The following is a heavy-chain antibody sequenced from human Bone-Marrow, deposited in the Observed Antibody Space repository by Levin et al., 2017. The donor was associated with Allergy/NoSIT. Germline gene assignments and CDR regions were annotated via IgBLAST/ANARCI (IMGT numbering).Heavy chain of an antibody. Sequence: ASVKVSCKVSGYTLSELSIHWVRQAPGKGLEWMGGFDPEDGETVNAQKFQGRVTMTEDTSTDTAYMELSSLTSDDTAVYYCATWYYHDRSAYYFYYGLDVWGQGTTVTVSS. CDR1: GYTLSELS. CDR3: ATWYYHDRSAYYFYYGLDV. D-gene: IGHD3-22*01. CDR2: FDPEDGET. V-gene: IGHV1-24*01. J-gene: IGHJ6*02.